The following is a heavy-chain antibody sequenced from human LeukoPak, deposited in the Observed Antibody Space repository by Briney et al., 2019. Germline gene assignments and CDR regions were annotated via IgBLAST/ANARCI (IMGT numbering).Heavy chain of an antibody. D-gene: IGHD3-16*01. J-gene: IGHJ4*02. CDR3: VRGRVFVDY. CDR1: GSTFSDSA. Sequence: GGSLRLSCAASGSTFSDSAMTWVRQAAGKGLDWVSSISGSADSTNYADSVKGRFTISRDNSKNMVWLQMNSLRAEDTAVYYCVRGRVFVDYWGQGTLVTVSS. CDR2: ISGSADST. V-gene: IGHV3-23*01.